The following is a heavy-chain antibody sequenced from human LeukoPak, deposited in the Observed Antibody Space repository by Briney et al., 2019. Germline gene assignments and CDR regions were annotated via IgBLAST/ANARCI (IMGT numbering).Heavy chain of an antibody. D-gene: IGHD3-22*01. CDR2: ISGSGGST. J-gene: IGHJ4*02. Sequence: GGSLRLSCAASGFTFSSYGMSWVRQAPGKGLEWVSGISGSGGSTYYADSVKGRFTISRDNSKNTLYLRMNSLRAEDTAVYYCAKASAMIVVVSKHFDYWGQGTLVTVSS. V-gene: IGHV3-23*01. CDR1: GFTFSSYG. CDR3: AKASAMIVVVSKHFDY.